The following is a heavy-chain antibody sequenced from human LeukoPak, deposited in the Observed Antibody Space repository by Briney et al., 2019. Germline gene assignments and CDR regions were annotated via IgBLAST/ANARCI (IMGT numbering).Heavy chain of an antibody. J-gene: IGHJ4*02. CDR2: ISYDGNNK. CDR1: GFTFSIYG. V-gene: IGHV3-30*03. D-gene: IGHD5-24*01. Sequence: GGSLRLSCSASGFTFSIYGMHWVRQAPGKGLEWVAVISYDGNNKYYTDSVKGRFTISRDNSKNTLYLQMNSLRAEDTAVYYCARDGEMATFDYWGQGTLVTVSS. CDR3: ARDGEMATFDY.